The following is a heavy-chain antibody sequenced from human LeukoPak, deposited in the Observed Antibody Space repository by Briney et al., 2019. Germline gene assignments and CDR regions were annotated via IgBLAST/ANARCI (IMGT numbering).Heavy chain of an antibody. CDR3: ARVRIEYDYVWGSYRRNPSFDY. CDR1: GFTFITYW. CDR2: IKQDGSEK. V-gene: IGHV3-7*01. D-gene: IGHD3-16*02. Sequence: GGSLRLSCAASGFTFITYWMTWVRQAPGKGLEWVANIKQDGSEKYYVDSVKGRFTISRDNAKNSVYLQMNSLRAEDTAMYYCARVRIEYDYVWGSYRRNPSFDYWGQGTLVTVSS. J-gene: IGHJ4*02.